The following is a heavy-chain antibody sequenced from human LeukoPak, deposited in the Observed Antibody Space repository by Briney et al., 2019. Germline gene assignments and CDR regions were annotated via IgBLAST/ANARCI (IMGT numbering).Heavy chain of an antibody. V-gene: IGHV1-46*01. CDR3: ARASTAMVIATL. J-gene: IGHJ4*02. CDR1: GYTFTGYY. CDR2: INPSGGST. D-gene: IGHD5-18*01. Sequence: ASVKVSCKASGYTFTGYYMHWVRQAPGQGLEWMGIINPSGGSTSYAQKFQGRVTMTRDTSTSTVYMELSSLRSEDTAVYYCARASTAMVIATLWGQGTLVTVSS.